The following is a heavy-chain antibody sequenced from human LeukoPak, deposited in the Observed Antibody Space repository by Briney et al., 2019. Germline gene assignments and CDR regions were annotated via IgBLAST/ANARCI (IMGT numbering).Heavy chain of an antibody. CDR1: GFTFSNYG. D-gene: IGHD3-10*01. CDR3: AKGQNLITMVRGVIGHFDY. Sequence: PGVSLRLSCAAAGFTFSNYGWHWVRHAPGHVLELMAFIGYDGSNKYYADSVTGRFTISRDNSKNTLYLQMNSLSAEDTAVYYCAKGQNLITMVRGVIGHFDYWRQGTLVTVSS. V-gene: IGHV3-30*02. J-gene: IGHJ4*02. CDR2: IGYDGSNK.